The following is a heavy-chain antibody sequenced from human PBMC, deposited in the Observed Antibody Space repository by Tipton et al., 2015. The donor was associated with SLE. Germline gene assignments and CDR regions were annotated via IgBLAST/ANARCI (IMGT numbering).Heavy chain of an antibody. CDR3: ARGLGLLRQPLSY. CDR2: IYHSGST. CDR1: GYSISSGYF. Sequence: TLSLTCTVSGYSISSGYFWAWIRQPPGKGLEWIGSIYHSGSTYYNPSLNSRLTISVDTSKNQFSLKLSSVTAADTAAYYCARGLGLLRQPLSYWGQGTLVTVSS. D-gene: IGHD3-16*01. J-gene: IGHJ4*02. V-gene: IGHV4-38-2*02.